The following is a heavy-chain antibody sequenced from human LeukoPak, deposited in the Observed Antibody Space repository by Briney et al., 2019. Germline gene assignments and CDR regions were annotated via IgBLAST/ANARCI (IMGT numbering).Heavy chain of an antibody. V-gene: IGHV1-18*01. CDR2: ISAYNGNT. J-gene: IGHJ6*03. CDR3: ARVPYCSSTSCYIGAYYYYMDV. CDR1: GYTFTSYG. D-gene: IGHD2-2*02. Sequence: ASVKVSCEASGYTFTSYGISWVRQAPGQGLEWMGWISAYNGNTNYAQKLQGRVTMTTDTSTSTAYMELRSLRSDDTAVYYCARVPYCSSTSCYIGAYYYYMDVWGKGTTVTVSS.